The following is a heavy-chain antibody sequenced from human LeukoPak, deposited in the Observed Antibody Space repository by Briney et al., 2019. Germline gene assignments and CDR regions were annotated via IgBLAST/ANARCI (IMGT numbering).Heavy chain of an antibody. J-gene: IGHJ4*02. CDR3: ARLNWNRGSTIAPPVTDGFDH. V-gene: IGHV3-7*05. CDR1: GFTFNSYW. CDR2: IKRDGTVK. Sequence: GGSLRLSCAASGFTFNSYWMSWVRQAPGKGLEWVANIKRDGTVKYYLDSVKGRFTISRDNAYNSLYLQMNNLRAEDTAVYFCARLNWNRGSTIAPPVTDGFDHWGQGTLVTVSS. D-gene: IGHD1/OR15-1a*01.